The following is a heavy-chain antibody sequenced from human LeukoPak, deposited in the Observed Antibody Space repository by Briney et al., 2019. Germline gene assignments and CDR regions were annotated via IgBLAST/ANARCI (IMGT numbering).Heavy chain of an antibody. J-gene: IGHJ4*02. D-gene: IGHD3-10*01. CDR1: GFTLSSYS. Sequence: GGSLRLSCAASGFTLSSYSMNWVRQAPGKGLEWVSYISSSSNTIYYADSVKGRFTISRDNAKNSLYLQMNSLRAEDTAVYYCARDRGSAFDYWGQGTLVTVSS. V-gene: IGHV3-48*01. CDR2: ISSSSNTI. CDR3: ARDRGSAFDY.